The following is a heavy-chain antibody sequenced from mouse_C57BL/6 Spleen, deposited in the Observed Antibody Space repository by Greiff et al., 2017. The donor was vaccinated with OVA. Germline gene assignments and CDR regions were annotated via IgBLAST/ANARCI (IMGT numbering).Heavy chain of an antibody. J-gene: IGHJ1*03. CDR2: IDPSDSET. CDR3: ARWKDYYGYWYFDV. D-gene: IGHD1-1*01. Sequence: QVQLQQPGAELVRPGSSVKLSCKASGYTFTSYWMHWVKQRPIQGLEWIGNIDPSDSETHYNQKFKDKATLTVDKSSNTAYMQLSSLTSEDSAVYYCARWKDYYGYWYFDVWGTGTTGTVSS. CDR1: GYTFTSYW. V-gene: IGHV1-52*01.